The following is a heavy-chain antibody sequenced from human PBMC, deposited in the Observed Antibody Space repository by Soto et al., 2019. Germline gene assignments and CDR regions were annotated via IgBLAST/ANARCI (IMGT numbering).Heavy chain of an antibody. J-gene: IGHJ4*02. CDR2: ISYDGSNK. CDR3: ARETYDSSGYYYQD. Sequence: QVQLVESGGGVVQPGRSLRLSCAASGFTFSSYAMHWVRQAPGKGLEWVAVISYDGSNKYYADSVKGRFTISRDNSKNTLYLQMNSLRAEDTAVYYCARETYDSSGYYYQDWGQGTLVTVSS. CDR1: GFTFSSYA. V-gene: IGHV3-30-3*01. D-gene: IGHD3-22*01.